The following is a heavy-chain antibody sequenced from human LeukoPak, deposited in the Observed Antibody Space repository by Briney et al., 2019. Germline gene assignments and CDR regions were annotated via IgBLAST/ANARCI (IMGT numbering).Heavy chain of an antibody. CDR3: ARGYYARLDY. CDR2: ISSSSTI. Sequence: PGGSLRLSCAASGFTFSSYSMNWVRQAPGKGLEWVSYISSSSTIYYADSVKGRFTISRDNAKSSLYLQMNSLRAEDTAVYYCARGYYARLDYWGQGTLVTASS. D-gene: IGHD2-2*01. CDR1: GFTFSSYS. V-gene: IGHV3-48*01. J-gene: IGHJ4*02.